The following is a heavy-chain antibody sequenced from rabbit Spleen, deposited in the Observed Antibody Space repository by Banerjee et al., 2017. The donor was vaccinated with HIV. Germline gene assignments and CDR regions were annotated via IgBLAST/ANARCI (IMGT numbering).Heavy chain of an antibody. CDR2: IAGSSSGFT. CDR1: GFSISSYYM. CDR3: ARDTSSSFSSYGMDL. J-gene: IGHJ6*01. V-gene: IGHV1S45*01. Sequence: QEQLEESAGGLVQPGGSLTLTCTASGFSISSYYMNWVRQAPGKGLEWISCIAGSSSGFTYSATWAKGRFTTSKTSSTTVTLQMTSLTAADTATYFCARDTSSSFSSYGMDLWGPGTLVTVS. D-gene: IGHD1-1*01.